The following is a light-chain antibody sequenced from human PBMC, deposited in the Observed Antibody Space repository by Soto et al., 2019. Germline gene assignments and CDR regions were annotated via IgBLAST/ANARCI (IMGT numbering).Light chain of an antibody. Sequence: DIQMTQAQSSLSASVGDRVAITCRASQSISTYLNWYQQKPGKPPKLLIYAAYSLQSGVPSRFSGSGSGTDFTLTVSSLQPEDFATYYCQQSYSTRWTFGQGTKVEIK. CDR2: AAY. V-gene: IGKV1-39*01. CDR1: QSISTY. J-gene: IGKJ1*01. CDR3: QQSYSTRWT.